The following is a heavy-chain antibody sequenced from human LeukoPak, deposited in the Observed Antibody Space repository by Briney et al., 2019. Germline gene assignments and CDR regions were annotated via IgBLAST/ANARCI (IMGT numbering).Heavy chain of an antibody. CDR1: GGSISSSNW. J-gene: IGHJ6*03. Sequence: SETLSLTCAVSGGSISSSNWWSWVRQPPGKGLEWIGEIYHRGKSSYNTSLKSRLTIPVDKSKNQISLELSSVTAADTAVSYCARVGQLWGYYYYMVVWGKGTTVTVSS. CDR2: IYHRGKS. V-gene: IGHV4-4*02. D-gene: IGHD5-18*01. CDR3: ARVGQLWGYYYYMVV.